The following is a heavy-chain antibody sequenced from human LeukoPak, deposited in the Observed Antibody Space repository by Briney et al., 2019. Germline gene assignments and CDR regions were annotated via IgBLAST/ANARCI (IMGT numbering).Heavy chain of an antibody. V-gene: IGHV3-33*03. CDR1: GFTFSSYD. CDR3: ARGLLAAAGIDY. CDR2: IWYDGSNK. J-gene: IGHJ4*02. D-gene: IGHD6-13*01. Sequence: GRSLRLSCAASGFTFSSYDMHWVRQAPGKGLEWVALIWYDGSNKYYADSVKGRFTISRDNAENSLYLQMNSLRAEDTAVYYCARGLLAAAGIDYWGQGALVTVSS.